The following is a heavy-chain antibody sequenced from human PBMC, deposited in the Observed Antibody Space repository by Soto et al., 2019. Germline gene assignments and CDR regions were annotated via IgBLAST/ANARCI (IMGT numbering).Heavy chain of an antibody. CDR3: ARGQRFSDWFDP. CDR2: IYSSGST. CDR1: GGAISTYY. D-gene: IGHD3-3*01. V-gene: IGHV4-4*07. Sequence: QVHLQESGPGLVKPSETLSLTCTVSGGAISTYYWTWIRQPAGKGLEWIGRIYSSGSTKYNPSLQCRVTMSLDTTNTQFSLRLTSVTAADTAVYYCARGQRFSDWFDPWGQGTLVTVSS. J-gene: IGHJ5*02.